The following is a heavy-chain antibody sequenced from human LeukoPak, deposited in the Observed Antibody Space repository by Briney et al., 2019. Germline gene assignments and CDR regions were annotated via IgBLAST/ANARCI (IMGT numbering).Heavy chain of an antibody. V-gene: IGHV3-21*01. J-gene: IGHJ4*02. CDR3: ARECGSTRCRDY. Sequence: GGSLRLSCAASGCTFSSYSMNWVRQAPAKGLEWVSSISSSSSYIYYADSVKGRFTISRDNAKNSLYLQMNSLRAEDTAVYYCARECGSTRCRDYWGQGTLVTVSS. D-gene: IGHD2-2*01. CDR2: ISSSSSYI. CDR1: GCTFSSYS.